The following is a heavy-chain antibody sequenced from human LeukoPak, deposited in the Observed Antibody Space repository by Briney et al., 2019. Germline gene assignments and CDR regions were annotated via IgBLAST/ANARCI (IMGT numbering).Heavy chain of an antibody. CDR1: GGSFSGYY. D-gene: IGHD3-22*01. CDR3: ARGRITMIVVVSTLFDY. Sequence: SETLSLTCAVYGGSFSGYYWSWIRQPPGKGLEWIGEINHSGSTNYNPSLKSRVTISVDTSKNQFSLMLSSVTAADTAVYYCARGRITMIVVVSTLFDYWGQGTLVTVSS. CDR2: INHSGST. J-gene: IGHJ4*02. V-gene: IGHV4-34*01.